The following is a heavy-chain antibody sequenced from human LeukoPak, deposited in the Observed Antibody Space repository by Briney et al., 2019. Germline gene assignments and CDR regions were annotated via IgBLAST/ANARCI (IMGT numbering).Heavy chain of an antibody. Sequence: GASVKLSCKASGYTFTSYGISWVRQAPGQGLEWMGWISAYNGNTNYAQKLQGRVTMTTDTSTSTAYMELRSLRSADTAVYYCARANGYSSSWYAACWGQGTLVTVSS. J-gene: IGHJ4*02. CDR3: ARANGYSSSWYAAC. CDR1: GYTFTSYG. D-gene: IGHD6-13*01. CDR2: ISAYNGNT. V-gene: IGHV1-18*01.